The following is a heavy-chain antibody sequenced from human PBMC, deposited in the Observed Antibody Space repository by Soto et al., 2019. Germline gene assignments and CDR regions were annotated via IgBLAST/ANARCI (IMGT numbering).Heavy chain of an antibody. V-gene: IGHV4-30-4*01. Sequence: QVQLQESGPGLVKPSQTLSLTCTVSGGSISSGDYYWSWIRQPPGKGLEWIGYIYYSGSTYYNPSLKSRVTIPVDTSKNQFSLKLSSVTAADTAVYYCAGTLVTEYSSGWAMSYWGQGTLVTVSS. CDR3: AGTLVTEYSSGWAMSY. CDR2: IYYSGST. D-gene: IGHD6-19*01. J-gene: IGHJ4*02. CDR1: GGSISSGDYY.